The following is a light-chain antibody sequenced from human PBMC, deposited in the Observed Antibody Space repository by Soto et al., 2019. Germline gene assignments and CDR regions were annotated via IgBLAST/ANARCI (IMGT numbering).Light chain of an antibody. CDR3: MQALQTPTT. Sequence: DIVMTQSPLSLPVTPGEPASISCTSSQSLLLSNGYNYLDWYLQKPGQSPQLLIYLGSNRASGVPDRFSGSGSGTDFTLKISRVEAEDVGVYYCMQALQTPTTFDQGTKVEIK. CDR2: LGS. CDR1: QSLLLSNGYNY. V-gene: IGKV2-28*01. J-gene: IGKJ1*01.